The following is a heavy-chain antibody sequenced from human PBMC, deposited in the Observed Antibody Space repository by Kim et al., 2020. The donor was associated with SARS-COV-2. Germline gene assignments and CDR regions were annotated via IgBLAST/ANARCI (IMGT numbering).Heavy chain of an antibody. J-gene: IGHJ6*02. CDR2: IYPLFGTS. D-gene: IGHD3-10*01. CDR1: GGTFSKYG. V-gene: IGHV1-69*13. CDR3: ARQIVSANTVTPYYYALDV. Sequence: SVKVSCKTPGGTFSKYGISWVRLAPGQGLEWIVRIYPLFGTSKYAQKFQGRVTITADESTSTAYMELNSLRSEDAAVYYCARQIVSANTVTPYYYALDVWGQGTTVIVSS.